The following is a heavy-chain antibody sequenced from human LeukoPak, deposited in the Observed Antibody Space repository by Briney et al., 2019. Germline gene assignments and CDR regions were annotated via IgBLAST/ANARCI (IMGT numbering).Heavy chain of an antibody. D-gene: IGHD6-13*01. V-gene: IGHV4-59*08. CDR1: GGSINSHY. Sequence: SQTLSLTCTVSGGSINSHYWSWIRQPLGKGLERIGYIYYSGSTNYNPSLRSRVTISVDTSKNQFSLKLTSVTAADTAVYYCARHSSSWPIHDCWGQGTLVTVSS. CDR3: ARHSSSWPIHDC. J-gene: IGHJ4*02. CDR2: IYYSGST.